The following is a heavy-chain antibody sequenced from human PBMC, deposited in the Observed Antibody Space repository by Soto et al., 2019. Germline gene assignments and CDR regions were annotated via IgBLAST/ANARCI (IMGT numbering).Heavy chain of an antibody. Sequence: SLTSSQTSTFCDCCISRGFYCLSWIKQHPGKGLEWIGYIYYSGSTYYNPSLKSRVTISVDTSKNQFSLKLSSVTAADTAVYYCARDNTHQSYRYYYYGVDVWGQGTTVTVSS. J-gene: IGHJ6*02. D-gene: IGHD3-16*02. CDR2: IYYSGST. CDR3: ARDNTHQSYRYYYYGVDV. V-gene: IGHV4-31*03. CDR1: DCCISRGFYC.